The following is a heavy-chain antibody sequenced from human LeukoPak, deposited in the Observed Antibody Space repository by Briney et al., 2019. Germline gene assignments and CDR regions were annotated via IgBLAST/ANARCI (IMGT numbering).Heavy chain of an antibody. CDR2: ISSSGSTI. CDR1: GFSISSYE. J-gene: IGHJ6*03. Sequence: GGSQRLSCAASGFSISSYEMNWVRQAPGKGLEWVSHISSSGSTIWYADSVKGRFTISRDNAKNSLYLQMNSLRAEDTAVYYCARVELAPYYYYMDVWGKGTLVTVSS. V-gene: IGHV3-48*03. D-gene: IGHD1-7*01. CDR3: ARVELAPYYYYMDV.